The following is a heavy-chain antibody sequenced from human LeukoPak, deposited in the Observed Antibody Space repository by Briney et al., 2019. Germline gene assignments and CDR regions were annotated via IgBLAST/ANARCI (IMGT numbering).Heavy chain of an antibody. CDR3: ARWGTYCSGGSCYPLDAFDI. CDR2: IYHSGST. Sequence: SGTLSLTCAVSGGSISSSNWWSWVRQPPGKGLEWIGEIYHSGSTNYNPSLKSRVTISVDKSKNQFSLKLSSVTAADTAVYYCARWGTYCSGGSCYPLDAFDIWGQGTMVTVSS. D-gene: IGHD2-15*01. J-gene: IGHJ3*02. CDR1: GGSISSSNW. V-gene: IGHV4-4*02.